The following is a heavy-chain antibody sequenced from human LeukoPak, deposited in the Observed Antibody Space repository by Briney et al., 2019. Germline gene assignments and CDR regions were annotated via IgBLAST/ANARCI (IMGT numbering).Heavy chain of an antibody. CDR1: GGSFSDYY. D-gene: IGHD5/OR15-5a*01. Sequence: SETLSLTCTVYGGSFSDYYWSWIRQSPGKGLEWIGEINHSGSTNYNPSLKSRVTISVDTSKNQFSLKLSSVTAADTAVYYCARLSLDNFDYWGQGTLVTVSS. V-gene: IGHV4-34*01. CDR3: ARLSLDNFDY. CDR2: INHSGST. J-gene: IGHJ4*02.